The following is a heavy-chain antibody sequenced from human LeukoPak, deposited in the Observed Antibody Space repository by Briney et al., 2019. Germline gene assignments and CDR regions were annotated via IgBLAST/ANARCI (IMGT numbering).Heavy chain of an antibody. CDR2: ISPNSGGT. J-gene: IGHJ6*03. V-gene: IGHV1-2*02. D-gene: IGHD5-12*01. CDR3: ARDHSVGTIGRGYDYYMDV. CDR1: GYIFIVHY. Sequence: ASVRVSCKASGYIFIVHYIHWVRQAPGQGLEWMGWISPNSGGTNYAQTFQGRVTMTRDTSMSTVYMELSSLRSDDTAVYYCARDHSVGTIGRGYDYYMDVWGKGTTVTVSS.